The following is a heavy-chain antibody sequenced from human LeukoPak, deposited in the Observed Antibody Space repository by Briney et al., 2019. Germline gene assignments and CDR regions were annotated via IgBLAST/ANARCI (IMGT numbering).Heavy chain of an antibody. D-gene: IGHD1-26*01. CDR2: ISGSGGST. Sequence: PGGSLRLSCAASGFTFSSYAMSWVRQAPGRGLEWVSTISGSGGSTYYADSVKGRFTISRDNSKNTLCLQLNSLRVEDTAEYYCAKAHGGSYHSGIDWGQGTLVIVSS. V-gene: IGHV3-23*01. J-gene: IGHJ4*02. CDR3: AKAHGGSYHSGID. CDR1: GFTFSSYA.